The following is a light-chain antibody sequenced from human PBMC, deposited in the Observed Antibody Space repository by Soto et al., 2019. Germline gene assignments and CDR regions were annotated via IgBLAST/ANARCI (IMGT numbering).Light chain of an antibody. CDR2: EVS. V-gene: IGLV2-14*01. Sequence: QSVLTQPASVSGSPEQSITISCTGTSNDIGDYNSDSWYQPHPGKAPKLMIYEVSNRPSGVSNRCSGSKSGNTASLTISGLQAADEADYYCSAYTTTSTLEVFGGGTKVTVL. CDR1: SNDIGDYNS. J-gene: IGLJ3*02. CDR3: SAYTTTSTLEV.